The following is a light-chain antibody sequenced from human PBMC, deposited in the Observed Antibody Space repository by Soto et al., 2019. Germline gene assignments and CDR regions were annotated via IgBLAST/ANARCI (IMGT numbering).Light chain of an antibody. V-gene: IGKV3-15*01. J-gene: IGKJ1*01. Sequence: DTVMTQSPATLSVSPGERATLSCWASQSVSSNLVWYQQKPGQAPRLLIYGASTRATGIPARFSGSGSGTEFTLTISSPQSEDFAIYYCQQYNDWPRTFGQGTKVEIK. CDR3: QQYNDWPRT. CDR2: GAS. CDR1: QSVSSN.